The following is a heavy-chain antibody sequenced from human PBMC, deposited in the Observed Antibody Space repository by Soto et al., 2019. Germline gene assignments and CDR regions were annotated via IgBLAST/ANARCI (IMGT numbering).Heavy chain of an antibody. CDR1: GGSISSYY. D-gene: IGHD3-10*01. CDR3: ASRITMVRGVINSDY. J-gene: IGHJ4*02. V-gene: IGHV4-59*01. Sequence: SETLSLTCTVSGGSISSYYWSWIRQPPGKGLEWIGYIYYSGSTNYNPSLKSRVTISVDTSKNQFSLKLSSVTAADTAVYYCASRITMVRGVINSDYWGQGTLVTVSS. CDR2: IYYSGST.